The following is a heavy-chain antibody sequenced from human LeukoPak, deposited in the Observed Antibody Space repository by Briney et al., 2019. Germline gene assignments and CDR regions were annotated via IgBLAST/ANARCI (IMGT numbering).Heavy chain of an antibody. Sequence: GGSLRLSCAASGFTFSSYAMSWVRQASGKGLEWVSVISVSGGSTYYADSVKGRFTISRDNSKNTLYLQMNSLRVEDTAVYYCAKGGGATVPFDNWGRGTLVTVSS. CDR2: ISVSGGST. V-gene: IGHV3-23*01. D-gene: IGHD4-11*01. J-gene: IGHJ4*02. CDR3: AKGGGATVPFDN. CDR1: GFTFSSYA.